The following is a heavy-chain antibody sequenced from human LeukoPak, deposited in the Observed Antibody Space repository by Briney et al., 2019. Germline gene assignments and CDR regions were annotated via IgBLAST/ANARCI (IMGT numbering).Heavy chain of an antibody. CDR2: MNPNSGNT. CDR3: ARGVMISGTYYYYYYVMDV. J-gene: IGHJ6*02. CDR1: GYTFTSND. D-gene: IGHD1-26*01. V-gene: IGHV1-8*01. Sequence: ASVKVSCKASGYTFTSNDINWVRQATGQGLEWMGWMNPNSGNTGYAQKFQGRVTLTRNTSISTAYMELSSLRSEDTAAYYCARGVMISGTYYYYYYVMDVWGQGTTVTVSS.